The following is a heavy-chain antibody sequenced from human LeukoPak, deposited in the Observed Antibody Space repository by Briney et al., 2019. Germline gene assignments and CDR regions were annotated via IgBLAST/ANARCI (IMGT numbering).Heavy chain of an antibody. V-gene: IGHV1-69*04. CDR1: GGTFSSYA. CDR3: ASAKAAAGIDY. CDR2: IIPILGIA. Sequence: AASVKVSCKASGGTFSSYAISWVRQAPGQGLEWMGRIIPILGIANYAQKFQGRFTITADKSTSTAYMELSSLRSEDTAVYYCASAKAAAGIDYWGQGTLVTVSS. D-gene: IGHD6-13*01. J-gene: IGHJ4*02.